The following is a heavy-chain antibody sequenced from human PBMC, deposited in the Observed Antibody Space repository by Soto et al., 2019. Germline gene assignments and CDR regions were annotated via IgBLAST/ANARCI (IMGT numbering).Heavy chain of an antibody. Sequence: PSETLSLTCTVSGGSISSSSYYWGWIRQPPGKGLEWIGSIYYSGSTYYNPSLKSRVTISVDTSKNQSSLKLSSVTAADTAVYYCASPGYSYGYGADSSGYPLDYWGQGTLVTVSS. V-gene: IGHV4-39*01. D-gene: IGHD5-18*01. CDR3: ASPGYSYGYGADSSGYPLDY. CDR1: GGSISSSSYY. J-gene: IGHJ4*02. CDR2: IYYSGST.